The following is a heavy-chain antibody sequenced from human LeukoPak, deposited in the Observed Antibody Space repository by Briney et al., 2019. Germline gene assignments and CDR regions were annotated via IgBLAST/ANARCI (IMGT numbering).Heavy chain of an antibody. CDR1: GYTFTGYY. D-gene: IGHD6-19*01. V-gene: IGHV1-2*02. J-gene: IGHJ6*03. CDR3: ARTPAVAGIYYYYYMDV. CDR2: INPNSGGT. Sequence: ASVKVSCKASGYTFTGYYMHWARQAPGQGLEWMGWINPNSGGTNYAQKFQGRVTMTGDTSISTAYMELSRLRSDDTAVYYCARTPAVAGIYYYYYMDVWGKGTTVTVSS.